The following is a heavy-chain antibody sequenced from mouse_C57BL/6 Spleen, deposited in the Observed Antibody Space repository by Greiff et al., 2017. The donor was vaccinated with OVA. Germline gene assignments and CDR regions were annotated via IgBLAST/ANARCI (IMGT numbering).Heavy chain of an antibody. CDR3: AREYYGSSSYFDY. J-gene: IGHJ2*01. V-gene: IGHV5-16*01. CDR1: GFTFSDYY. D-gene: IGHD1-1*01. Sequence: EVQVVESEGGLVQPGSSMKLSCTASGFTFSDYYMAWVRQVPEKGLEWVANINYDGSSTYYLDSLKSRFIISRDNAKNILYLQMSSLKSEDTATYYCAREYYGSSSYFDYWGQGTTLTVSS. CDR2: INYDGSST.